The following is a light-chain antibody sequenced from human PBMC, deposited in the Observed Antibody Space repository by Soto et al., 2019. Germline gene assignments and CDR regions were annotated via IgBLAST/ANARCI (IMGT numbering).Light chain of an antibody. Sequence: QSALTQPPSASGSPGQSVTISCTGTSSDVGGYNYVSWYQHHPGEAPKLMIYEVSKRPSGVPDRFSGSKSGITASLTVSGLQAEDEADYYCNSYAGSNNFVLFGGGTKLTVL. CDR2: EVS. V-gene: IGLV2-8*01. J-gene: IGLJ2*01. CDR1: SSDVGGYNY. CDR3: NSYAGSNNFVL.